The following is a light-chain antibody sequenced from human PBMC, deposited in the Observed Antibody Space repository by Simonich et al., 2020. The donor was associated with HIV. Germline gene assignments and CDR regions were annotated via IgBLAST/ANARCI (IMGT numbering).Light chain of an antibody. CDR1: RSISSY. Sequence: DIQMTQSPSSLSASVGDRVTITCRASRSISSYLNWYQHKPGKAPKLLILASSSFQSGVPSRFSGSGSGTDFTLTISSLQPEDFAIYYCQQSYSTWTFGQGTKVEIK. J-gene: IGKJ1*01. CDR2: ASS. CDR3: QQSYSTWT. V-gene: IGKV1-39*01.